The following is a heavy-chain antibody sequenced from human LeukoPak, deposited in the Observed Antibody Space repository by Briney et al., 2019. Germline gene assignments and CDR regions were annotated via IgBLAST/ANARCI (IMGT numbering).Heavy chain of an antibody. CDR1: GYSFTSYW. D-gene: IGHD3-22*01. J-gene: IGHJ4*02. V-gene: IGHV5-51*01. Sequence: GESLKISCKGSGYSFTSYWIGWVRQMPGKGLEWMGIIYPGDSDTRYSPSFQGQVTISADKSISTAYLQWSSLKASDTAVYYCARPFRGYYYDSSGYYYWGQGTLVTVSS. CDR2: IYPGDSDT. CDR3: ARPFRGYYYDSSGYYY.